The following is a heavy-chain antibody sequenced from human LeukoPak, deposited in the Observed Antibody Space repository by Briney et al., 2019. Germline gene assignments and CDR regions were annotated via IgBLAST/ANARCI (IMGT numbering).Heavy chain of an antibody. Sequence: PSQTLSLTCTVSGGSISSGGYYWSWIRQHPGKGLEWIVYIYYSGSTYYNPSLKSRITISVYTTKNQFSLKLSSVTAADAAVYYCAGGGYYYGSGRLSYYYYYMDVWGKGTTVTVSS. CDR1: GGSISSGGYY. D-gene: IGHD3-10*01. J-gene: IGHJ6*03. V-gene: IGHV4-31*03. CDR2: IYYSGST. CDR3: AGGGYYYGSGRLSYYYYYMDV.